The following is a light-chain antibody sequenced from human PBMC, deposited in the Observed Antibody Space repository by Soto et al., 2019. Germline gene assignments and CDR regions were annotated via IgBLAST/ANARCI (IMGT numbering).Light chain of an antibody. CDR3: QQYGSSPGT. Sequence: EIVMTQSPGTLSLFPGERATLSCRAGQSVSDNYLAWYQQKPGQAPRLLIFAASNRAAGIPDRFSGSGSGTDFALTISRLEPVDFAVYYCQQYGSSPGTFGQGTKLE. J-gene: IGKJ2*01. CDR1: QSVSDNY. CDR2: AAS. V-gene: IGKV3-20*01.